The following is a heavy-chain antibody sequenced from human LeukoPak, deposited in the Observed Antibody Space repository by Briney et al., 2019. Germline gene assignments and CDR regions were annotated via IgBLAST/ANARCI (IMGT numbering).Heavy chain of an antibody. J-gene: IGHJ4*02. V-gene: IGHV1-69*05. Sequence: EASVKVSCNASGGTFSSYAISWVRQAPGQGLEWMGRIIPIFGTANYAQKFQGRVTITTDESTSTAYMELSSLRSEDTAVYYCARGPYDYVWGSYRYYFDYWGQGTLVTVSS. CDR2: IIPIFGTA. D-gene: IGHD3-16*02. CDR1: GGTFSSYA. CDR3: ARGPYDYVWGSYRYYFDY.